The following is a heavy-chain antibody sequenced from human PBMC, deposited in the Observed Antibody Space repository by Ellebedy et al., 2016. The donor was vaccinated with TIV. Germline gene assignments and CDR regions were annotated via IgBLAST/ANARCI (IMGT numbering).Heavy chain of an antibody. V-gene: IGHV3-23*01. CDR3: AKLYPAHQEMSSGSDYDY. J-gene: IGHJ4*02. CDR2: ISGSDGST. CDR1: GFPFSSYP. D-gene: IGHD1-26*01. Sequence: GESLKISRAASGFPFSSYPMSWVRQAPGQGLEWVSAISGSDGSTSYADSVKGRFTISRDNSKNTLYLQMNSLRAEDTAVYYSAKLYPAHQEMSSGSDYDYWGQGTLVTVSS.